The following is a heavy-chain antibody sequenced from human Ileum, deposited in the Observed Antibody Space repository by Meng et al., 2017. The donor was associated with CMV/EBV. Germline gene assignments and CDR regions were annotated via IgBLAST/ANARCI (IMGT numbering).Heavy chain of an antibody. Sequence: SGYTFISHHRHWVRQAPGQGLEWMGLINPRGGSISYSQKFQGRVTMTRDTSTTTLYMELSNLRSEDTAVYFCARSGLSNSPFRWFDSWGQGTLVTVSS. CDR1: GYTFISHH. V-gene: IGHV1-46*01. D-gene: IGHD3-10*01. CDR3: ARSGLSNSPFRWFDS. J-gene: IGHJ5*01. CDR2: INPRGGSI.